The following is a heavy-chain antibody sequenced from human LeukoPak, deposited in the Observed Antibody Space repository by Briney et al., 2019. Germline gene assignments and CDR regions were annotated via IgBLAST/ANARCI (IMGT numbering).Heavy chain of an antibody. Sequence: GGSLRLSCAASGFTFSSYAMHWVRQAPGKGLEWVAVISYDGSNKYYADSVKGRFTISRDNSKNTLYLQMNSLRAEDTAVYYCARDAISGYDTFYFDYWGQGTLVTVSS. CDR3: ARDAISGYDTFYFDY. CDR2: ISYDGSNK. CDR1: GFTFSSYA. J-gene: IGHJ4*02. D-gene: IGHD5-12*01. V-gene: IGHV3-30-3*01.